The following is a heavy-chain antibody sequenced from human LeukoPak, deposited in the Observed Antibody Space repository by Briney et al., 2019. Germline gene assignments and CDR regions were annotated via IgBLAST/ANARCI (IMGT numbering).Heavy chain of an antibody. J-gene: IGHJ4*02. CDR2: IIPILGIA. CDR3: ARAPGEDFWSGYRYYFDY. Sequence: SVKVSCKASVGTFSSYAISWVRQAPGQGLEWMGRIIPILGIANYAQKCQGRVTITADKSTSPAYMELSRLRFEDTAVYYCARAPGEDFWSGYRYYFDYWGQGTLVTVSS. CDR1: VGTFSSYA. V-gene: IGHV1-69*04. D-gene: IGHD3-3*01.